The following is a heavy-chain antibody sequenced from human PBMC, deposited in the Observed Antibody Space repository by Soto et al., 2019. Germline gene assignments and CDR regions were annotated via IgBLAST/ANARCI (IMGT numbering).Heavy chain of an antibody. CDR2: ISGSGGST. D-gene: IGHD2-21*02. CDR1: GFTFSSYA. V-gene: IGHV3-23*01. CDR3: AKDLVVVTAPPRGGYFDY. Sequence: EVQLLESGGGLVQPGGSLRLSCAASGFTFSSYAMSWVRQAPGKGLEWVSAISGSGGSTYYAGSVKGRFTISRDNSKNTLYLQMNSLRAEDTAVYYCAKDLVVVTAPPRGGYFDYWGQGTLVTVSS. J-gene: IGHJ4*02.